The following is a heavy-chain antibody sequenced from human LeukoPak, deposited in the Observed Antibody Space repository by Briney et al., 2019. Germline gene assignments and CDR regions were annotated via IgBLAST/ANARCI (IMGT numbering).Heavy chain of an antibody. CDR2: IIPFFRTA. D-gene: IGHD2-2*01. J-gene: IGHJ6*02. CDR3: ARGVRIVVVPAAMYGAYYYYGIVV. V-gene: IGHV1-69*13. Sequence: SVRVSCKASGSTFSSYAISWVRQAPEQGLEFMGGIIPFFRTANYAQKFQGRVTITADESTSADYMELSSRRCEDTAVYYCARGVRIVVVPAAMYGAYYYYGIVVWGQGTTVTVSS. CDR1: GSTFSSYA.